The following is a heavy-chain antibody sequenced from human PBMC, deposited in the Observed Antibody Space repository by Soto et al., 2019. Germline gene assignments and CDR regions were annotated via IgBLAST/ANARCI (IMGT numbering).Heavy chain of an antibody. CDR2: IYHSGSA. CDR3: ARAPFYDNSGYLWFDP. V-gene: IGHV4-4*02. J-gene: IGHJ5*02. D-gene: IGHD3-22*01. CDR1: GQYIKSNFW. Sequence: PSETLSLTCLVSGQYIKSNFWWAWVRQSPGKDLEWIGEIYHSGSAIYTPSLKSRVTISVDTSKNQFSLKLSSVTAADTAVYYCARAPFYDNSGYLWFDPWGQETLVTVSS.